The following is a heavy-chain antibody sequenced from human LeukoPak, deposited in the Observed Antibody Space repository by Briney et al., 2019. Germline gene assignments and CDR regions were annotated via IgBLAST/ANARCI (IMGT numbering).Heavy chain of an antibody. CDR3: ARVKVEENEQLAEYFQH. Sequence: PGGSLRLSCAASGFTFSSYSMNWVRQAPGKGLEWVSYISSSSSTIYYADSVKGRFTISRDNAKNSLYLQMNSLRAEDTAVYYCARVKVEENEQLAEYFQHWGQGTLVTVSS. J-gene: IGHJ1*01. CDR1: GFTFSSYS. D-gene: IGHD6-13*01. V-gene: IGHV3-48*04. CDR2: ISSSSSTI.